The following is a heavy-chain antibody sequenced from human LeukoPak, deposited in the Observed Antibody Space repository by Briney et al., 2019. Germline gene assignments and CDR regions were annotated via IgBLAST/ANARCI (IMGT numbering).Heavy chain of an antibody. V-gene: IGHV4-59*12. J-gene: IGHJ4*02. D-gene: IGHD6-13*01. CDR3: ASTKPQIAAAGPFDY. CDR2: IYHSGST. Sequence: SETLSLTCTVSGGSISSYYWSWIRQPPGKGLEWIGYIYHSGSTYYNPSLKSRVTISVDRSKNQFSLKLSSVTAADTAVYYCASTKPQIAAAGPFDYWGQGTLVTVSS. CDR1: GGSISSYY.